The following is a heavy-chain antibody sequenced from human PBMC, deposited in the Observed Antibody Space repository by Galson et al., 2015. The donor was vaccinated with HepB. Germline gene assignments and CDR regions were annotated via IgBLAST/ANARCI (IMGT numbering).Heavy chain of an antibody. CDR2: ISGSGGST. J-gene: IGHJ3*02. D-gene: IGHD5-24*01. CDR3: ARGSRWLQRNQNAFDI. CDR1: GFTFSSYA. Sequence: SLRPSCAASGFTFSSYAMSWVRQAPGKGLEWVSAISGSGGSTYYADSVKGRFTISRDNSKNTLYLQMNSLRAEDTAVYYCARGSRWLQRNQNAFDIWGQGTMVTVSS. V-gene: IGHV3-23*01.